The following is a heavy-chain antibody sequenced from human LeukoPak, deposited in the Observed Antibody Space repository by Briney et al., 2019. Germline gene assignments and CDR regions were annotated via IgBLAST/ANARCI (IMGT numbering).Heavy chain of an antibody. CDR3: AKDLAFGITLRRGSNSHKGY. CDR1: GFTFDDYA. D-gene: IGHD3-10*01. Sequence: PGGSLRLSCAASGFTFDDYAMHWVRQAPGKGLEWVSVISWNSGTVAYADSVKGRFTISRDSAKNSLYLQMNSLRAEDTALYYCAKDLAFGITLRRGSNSHKGYWGQGTLVTVSS. CDR2: ISWNSGTV. J-gene: IGHJ4*02. V-gene: IGHV3-9*01.